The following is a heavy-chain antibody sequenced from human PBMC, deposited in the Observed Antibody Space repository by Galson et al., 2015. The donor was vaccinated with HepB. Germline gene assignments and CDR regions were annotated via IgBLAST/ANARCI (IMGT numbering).Heavy chain of an antibody. V-gene: IGHV3-30*18. CDR1: GFTFSSYG. CDR3: AKSVTMIVVVANFDY. J-gene: IGHJ4*02. CDR2: ISYDGSNK. D-gene: IGHD3-22*01. Sequence: SLRLSCAASGFTFSSYGMHWVRQAPGKGLEWVAVISYDGSNKYYADSVKGRFTISRDNSKNTLYLQMNSLRAEDTAVYYCAKSVTMIVVVANFDYWGQGTLVTVSS.